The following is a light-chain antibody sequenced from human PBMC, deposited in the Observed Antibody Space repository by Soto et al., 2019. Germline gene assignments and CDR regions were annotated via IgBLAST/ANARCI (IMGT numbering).Light chain of an antibody. CDR1: PSVSGSN. CDR2: DAS. V-gene: IGKV3-20*01. CDR3: QQFSSYPLT. Sequence: EIVLTQSPATLSVSPGERATLSCRASPSVSGSNLAWYQQKPGQAPRLLIYDASSRATGIPDRFSGGGSGTDFTLTISRLEPEDFAVYYCQQFSSYPLTFGGGTKVDIK. J-gene: IGKJ4*01.